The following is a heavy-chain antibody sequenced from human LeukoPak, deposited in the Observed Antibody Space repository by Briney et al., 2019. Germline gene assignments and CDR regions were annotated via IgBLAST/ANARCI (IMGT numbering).Heavy chain of an antibody. CDR1: GGSVSSSSYY. V-gene: IGHV4-39*07. J-gene: IGHJ6*03. CDR3: ARAILGYYYYMDV. Sequence: SETLSLTCTVSGGSVSSSSYYWGWIRQPPGKGLEGIGSIYYSGSTYYNPSLRSRVTISVDTSKNQFSLKLSSVTAADTAVYYCARAILGYYYYMDVWGKGTTVTVSS. CDR2: IYYSGST. D-gene: IGHD7-27*01.